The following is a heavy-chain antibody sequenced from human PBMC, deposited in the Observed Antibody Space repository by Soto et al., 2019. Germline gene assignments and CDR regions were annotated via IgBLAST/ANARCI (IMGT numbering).Heavy chain of an antibody. CDR1: GDSVSSNTAS. CDR3: AKGDNLGPKTGYAFDP. CDR2: TYFRSKWYN. J-gene: IGHJ5*02. Sequence: SQTLSLTCAISGDSVSSNTASWNWIRQSPSRGLEWLGRTYFRSKWYNDYAVSVKSRIIINPDTSNNQFSLQLNSVTPEDTAVYFCAKGDNLGPKTGYAFDPWGQGSMVTVSS. V-gene: IGHV6-1*01. D-gene: IGHD5-12*01.